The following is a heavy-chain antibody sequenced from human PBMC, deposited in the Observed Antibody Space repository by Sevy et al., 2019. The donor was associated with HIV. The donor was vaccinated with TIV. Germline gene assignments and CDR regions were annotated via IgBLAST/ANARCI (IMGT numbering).Heavy chain of an antibody. Sequence: GGSLRLSCVASGFSFSNHAMHWVRQGPGKGPEWVAFIRNDGSHEYYADSVKGRFTISRDNSKNTLYLQMNSLRPEDTAVYYCARDRKVLLVVYAIPFDAFDIWGQGTMVTVSS. CDR3: ARDRKVLLVVYAIPFDAFDI. D-gene: IGHD2-8*01. CDR1: GFSFSNHA. V-gene: IGHV3-30*02. CDR2: IRNDGSHE. J-gene: IGHJ3*02.